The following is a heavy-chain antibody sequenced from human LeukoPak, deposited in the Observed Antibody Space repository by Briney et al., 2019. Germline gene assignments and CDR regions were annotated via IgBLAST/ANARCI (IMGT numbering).Heavy chain of an antibody. J-gene: IGHJ3*01. V-gene: IGHV4-31*03. CDR3: AREPIGGNGLDV. D-gene: IGHD2-8*01. Sequence: SETLSLTCTVSGGSISSGDYYWSWLRQHPGKGLEWIGYSFYTGTAFYNPSLNSRLAISVETSKSLFSLRLTSVTAADTAIYYCAREPIGGNGLDVWGQGTLVVVSS. CDR1: GGSISSGDYY. CDR2: SFYTGTA.